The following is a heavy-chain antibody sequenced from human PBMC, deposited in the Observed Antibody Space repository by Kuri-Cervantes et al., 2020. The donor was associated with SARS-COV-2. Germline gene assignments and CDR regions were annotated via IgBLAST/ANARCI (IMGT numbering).Heavy chain of an antibody. V-gene: IGHV4-34*01. Sequence: SETLSLTCAVYGGSFIGYYWSWIRQPPGKGLEWIGEINHSGSTKYNPSLKSRVTISVDTSKNQFSLKLSSVTAADTAVYYCARANIVVVPAAIRWFDPWGPGTLVTVSS. D-gene: IGHD2-2*01. CDR1: GGSFIGYY. J-gene: IGHJ5*02. CDR3: ARANIVVVPAAIRWFDP. CDR2: INHSGST.